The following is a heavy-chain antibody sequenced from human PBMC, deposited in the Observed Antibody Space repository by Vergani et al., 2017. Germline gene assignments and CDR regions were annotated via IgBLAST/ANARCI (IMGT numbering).Heavy chain of an antibody. CDR3: ARDLSGGYLRAFHI. D-gene: IGHD3-10*01. J-gene: IGHJ3*02. CDR1: GFTFSSYS. Sequence: EVQLVESGGGLVQPGGSLRLSCAASGFTFSSYSMNWVRQAPGKGLEWVSYISSGSSTISYADSVKGRFTISRDNAKNSLFLRLNSLRDEDTAVYYCARDLSGGYLRAFHIWGQGTMVTVSS. CDR2: ISSGSSTI. V-gene: IGHV3-48*02.